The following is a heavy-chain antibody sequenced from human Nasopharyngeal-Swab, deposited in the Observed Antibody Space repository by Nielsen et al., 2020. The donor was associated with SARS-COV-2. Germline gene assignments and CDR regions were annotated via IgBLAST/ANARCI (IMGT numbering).Heavy chain of an antibody. CDR1: RFTFDDYA. CDR3: TKATSLYYYDSSGYRPWYCDY. Sequence: SLKISCAASRFTFDDYAMHWVRQAPGKGLEWISGINWNGGRIGYADSVKGRFTISRDNAKKSLYLQMNSLRTEDTALYYCTKATSLYYYDSSGYRPWYCDYWGQGTLVTVSS. D-gene: IGHD3-22*01. CDR2: INWNGGRI. J-gene: IGHJ4*02. V-gene: IGHV3-9*01.